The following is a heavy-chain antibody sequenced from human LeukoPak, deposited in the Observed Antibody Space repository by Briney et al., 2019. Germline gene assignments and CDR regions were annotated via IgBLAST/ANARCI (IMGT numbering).Heavy chain of an antibody. D-gene: IGHD2-21*01. CDR3: VRAYHPGGWFDP. CDR2: ISSSSTTI. CDR1: GFTFSSYS. J-gene: IGHJ5*02. Sequence: GGSLRLSCAASGFTFSSYSMNWVRQAPGKGLEWVSYISSSSTTIYYADSVKGRFTISRDKAKNSLYLQMNSLTAEDTAVNYCVRAYHPGGWFDPWGQGTLVTVSS. V-gene: IGHV3-48*01.